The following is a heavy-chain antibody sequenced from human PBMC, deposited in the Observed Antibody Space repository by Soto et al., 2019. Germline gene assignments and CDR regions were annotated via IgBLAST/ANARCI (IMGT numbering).Heavy chain of an antibody. D-gene: IGHD6-6*01. CDR3: ARTSRFDC. Sequence: QVQLQQWGAGLLKPSETLSLTCAVYCGSFSGYYWGWLRPPPGKGLEWIGEINHSGSTNSHPSLKSRVTMSVDTSKNQFSLKLSSVTAADTAVYYCARTSRFDCWGQGTLVTVSS. CDR1: CGSFSGYY. CDR2: INHSGST. J-gene: IGHJ4*02. V-gene: IGHV4-34*01.